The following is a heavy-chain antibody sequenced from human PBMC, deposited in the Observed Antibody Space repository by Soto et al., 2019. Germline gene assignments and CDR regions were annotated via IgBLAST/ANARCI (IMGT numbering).Heavy chain of an antibody. D-gene: IGHD3-3*01. Sequence: GGSLRLSCTASGFTFGDYAMSWFRQAPGKGLEWVGFIRSKAYGGTTEYAASVKGRFTISRDDSKSIAYLQMNSLKTEDTAVYYCTRDSYYDFWSGYYTGLNYYMDVWGKGTTVTVSS. CDR2: IRSKAYGGTT. CDR1: GFTFGDYA. CDR3: TRDSYYDFWSGYYTGLNYYMDV. V-gene: IGHV3-49*03. J-gene: IGHJ6*03.